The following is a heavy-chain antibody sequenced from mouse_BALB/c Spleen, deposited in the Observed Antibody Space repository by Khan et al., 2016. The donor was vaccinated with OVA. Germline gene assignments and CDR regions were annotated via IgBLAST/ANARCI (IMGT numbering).Heavy chain of an antibody. CDR2: IWGDGST. V-gene: IGHV2-3*01. D-gene: IGHD2-2*01. CDR3: AIIYYGYDWFTY. CDR1: GLSLTNYG. Sequence: VQLVESGPGLVAPSQSLSITCTVSGLSLTNYGISWIRQPPGKGLEWLGVIWGDGSTNYHSALISRLSINTDNSKSQVFLKLNSLQTDDTATYYCAIIYYGYDWFTYWGQGTLVTVSA. J-gene: IGHJ3*01.